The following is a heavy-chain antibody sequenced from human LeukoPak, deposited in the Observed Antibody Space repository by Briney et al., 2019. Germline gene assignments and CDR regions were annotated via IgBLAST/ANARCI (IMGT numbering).Heavy chain of an antibody. Sequence: GGSLRLSCAVSGFIFSSYWMNWVRQAPGKGLEWVGRIKSKTDGGTTDYAAPVKGRFTISRDDSRNTLYLQMNSLKTEDTALYYCTTDRVGTTNFDYWGQGTLVTVSS. D-gene: IGHD1-26*01. CDR2: IKSKTDGGTT. CDR3: TTDRVGTTNFDY. CDR1: GFIFSSYW. V-gene: IGHV3-15*01. J-gene: IGHJ4*02.